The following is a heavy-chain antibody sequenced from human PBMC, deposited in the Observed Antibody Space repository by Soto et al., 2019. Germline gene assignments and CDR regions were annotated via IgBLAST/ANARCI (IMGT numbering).Heavy chain of an antibody. CDR3: ARQKVSRFYGEVDFFDY. D-gene: IGHD4-17*01. Sequence: SETLSLTCAVSGGSISSGGYSWSWIRQPPGKGLEWIGYIYHSGSTYYNPSLKSRVTISVDRSKNQFSLKLSSVTAADTAVYYCARQKVSRFYGEVDFFDYWGLGTLVTVS. CDR1: GGSISSGGYS. V-gene: IGHV4-30-2*01. CDR2: IYHSGST. J-gene: IGHJ4*02.